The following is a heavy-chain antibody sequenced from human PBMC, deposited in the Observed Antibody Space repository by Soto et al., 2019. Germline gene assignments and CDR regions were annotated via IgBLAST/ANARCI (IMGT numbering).Heavy chain of an antibody. D-gene: IGHD1-7*01. V-gene: IGHV5-51*01. CDR1: GYSFTSYW. CDR2: IYPGDSDT. J-gene: IGHJ6*04. Sequence: PGESLKISCEGSGYSFTSYWIAWVRQMPGKGLEWMGIIYPGDSDTRYSPSFQGQVTISADKSIRTVYLQWSSLKASDTAMYYIAGVARNSYKVWNFWGKGTRSPSPQ. CDR3: AGVARNSYKVWNF.